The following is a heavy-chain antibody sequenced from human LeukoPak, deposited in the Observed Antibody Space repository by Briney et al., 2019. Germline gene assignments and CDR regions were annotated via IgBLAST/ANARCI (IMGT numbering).Heavy chain of an antibody. CDR3: AREGWSSWYFQH. V-gene: IGHV1-2*02. Sequence: ASVKVSCKASGYTFTGYYMHWVRQAPGQGLEWMGWVNPNSGGTNYAQKFQGRVTMTRDTSISTAYMELSRLRSDDTAVYYCAREGWSSWYFQHWGQGTLVTVSS. CDR2: VNPNSGGT. J-gene: IGHJ1*01. CDR1: GYTFTGYY. D-gene: IGHD6-13*01.